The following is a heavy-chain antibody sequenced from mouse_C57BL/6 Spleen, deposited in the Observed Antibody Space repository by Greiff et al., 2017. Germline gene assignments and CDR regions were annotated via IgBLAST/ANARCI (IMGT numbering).Heavy chain of an antibody. D-gene: IGHD1-1*01. CDR1: GYTFTNYW. CDR3: ARRFTTVVAQYFDY. V-gene: IGHV1-63*01. J-gene: IGHJ2*01. Sequence: QVHVKQSGAELVRPGTSVKMSCTASGYTFTNYWIGWAKQRPGHGLEWIGDIYPGGGYTNYNEKFKGKATLTADKSSSTAYMQFSSLTSADAAIYYCARRFTTVVAQYFDYWGQGTTLTVSS. CDR2: IYPGGGYT.